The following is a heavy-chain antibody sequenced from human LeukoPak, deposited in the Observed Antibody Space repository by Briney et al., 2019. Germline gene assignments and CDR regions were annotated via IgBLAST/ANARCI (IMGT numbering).Heavy chain of an antibody. D-gene: IGHD6-13*01. CDR1: CFIFSDYY. V-gene: IGHV3-11*06. J-gene: IGHJ4*02. Sequence: KPGGSLRLSCAASCFIFSDYYMTWIRQAPGKGLEWLSYISGSGSDTNYADSVKGRFTTSRDNAKNSLYLPMNSLRAEDTAVYYCARVGSIAAAGTPDYWGQGTLVTVSS. CDR2: ISGSGSDT. CDR3: ARVGSIAAAGTPDY.